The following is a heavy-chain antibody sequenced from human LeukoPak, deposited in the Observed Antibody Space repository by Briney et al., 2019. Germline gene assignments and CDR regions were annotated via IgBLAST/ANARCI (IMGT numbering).Heavy chain of an antibody. Sequence: SETLSLTCTASGGSISTYYWSWIRQPPGKGLEWIGNIFYSGSTNYNPSLKSRLTISVDTSKNQFSLTLSSVTAADTAVYYCARWARVYQLRVGTYNWFDPWCQGTLVTVPS. CDR2: IFYSGST. V-gene: IGHV4-59*01. D-gene: IGHD2-2*01. J-gene: IGHJ5*02. CDR3: ARWARVYQLRVGTYNWFDP. CDR1: GGSISTYY.